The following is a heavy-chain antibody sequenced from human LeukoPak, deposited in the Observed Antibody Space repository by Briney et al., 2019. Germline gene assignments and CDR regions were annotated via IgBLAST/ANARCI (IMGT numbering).Heavy chain of an antibody. CDR3: ARHSVAGNYYYYYMDV. Sequence: SETLSLTCTVSGGSISSTYSWGWIRQPPGKGLEWIGNIYYSGHTYYSPSLKSRVTISVDTSKNQFSLKLSSVTAADTAVYYCARHSVAGNYYYYYMDVWGKGTTVTISS. V-gene: IGHV4-39*01. D-gene: IGHD6-19*01. J-gene: IGHJ6*03. CDR2: IYYSGHT. CDR1: GGSISSTYS.